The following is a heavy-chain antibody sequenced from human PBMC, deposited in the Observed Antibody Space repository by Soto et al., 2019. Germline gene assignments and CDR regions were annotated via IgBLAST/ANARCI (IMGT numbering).Heavy chain of an antibody. V-gene: IGHV3-21*01. Sequence: PGGSLRLSCVASGFPFSNYYMDWVRQAPGKGLEWVAVISGSEDNIHYADSVKGRFTISRDNAKNSLYLQMNSLRAEDTAVYYCASDTYYDSSGSRNWFDPWGQGTLVTVSS. CDR2: ISGSEDNI. D-gene: IGHD3-22*01. CDR3: ASDTYYDSSGSRNWFDP. CDR1: GFPFSNYY. J-gene: IGHJ5*02.